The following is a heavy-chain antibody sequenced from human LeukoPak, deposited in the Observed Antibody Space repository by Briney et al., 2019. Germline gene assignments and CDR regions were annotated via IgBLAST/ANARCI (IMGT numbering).Heavy chain of an antibody. Sequence: TGGSLRLSCAASGFTFSDYYMSWIRQAPGKGLEWVSYISSSGSTIYYADSVKGRFTISRDNSENTLFLQMNSLRVEDSALYYCARGDDGRSLDYWGQGTRVTVSS. CDR1: GFTFSDYY. V-gene: IGHV3-11*04. CDR3: ARGDDGRSLDY. CDR2: ISSSGSTI. J-gene: IGHJ4*02. D-gene: IGHD1-1*01.